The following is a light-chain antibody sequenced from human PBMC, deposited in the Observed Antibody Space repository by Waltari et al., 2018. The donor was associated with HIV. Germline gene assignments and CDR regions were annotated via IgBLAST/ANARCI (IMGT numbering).Light chain of an antibody. CDR1: SSDVGRYNY. J-gene: IGLJ1*01. V-gene: IGLV2-11*01. Sequence: QSALTQPRSVSGSPGQSVTISCTGTSSDVGRYNYVSWYQHHPGKAPKLMIYDVSKRPSGVPDRFSGSRSGTSASLVISGLRSEDEADYYCAAWDDSLNGFYVFGSGTRVTVL. CDR3: AAWDDSLNGFYV. CDR2: DVS.